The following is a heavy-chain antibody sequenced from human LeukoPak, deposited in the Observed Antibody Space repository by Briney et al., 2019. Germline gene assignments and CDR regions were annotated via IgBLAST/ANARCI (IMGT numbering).Heavy chain of an antibody. CDR1: GFTFDDYG. Sequence: GGSLRLSCAASGFTFDDYGMSWVRQAPGKGLEWGSGINWNGGSTGYADSVKGRFTISRDNAKNSLYLQMNSLRAEDTALYYCARAPYCSSTSCYGGTVTQWLRLLYRTYYFDYWGQGTLVTVSS. V-gene: IGHV3-20*04. CDR3: ARAPYCSSTSCYGGTVTQWLRLLYRTYYFDY. J-gene: IGHJ4*02. D-gene: IGHD2-2*01. CDR2: INWNGGST.